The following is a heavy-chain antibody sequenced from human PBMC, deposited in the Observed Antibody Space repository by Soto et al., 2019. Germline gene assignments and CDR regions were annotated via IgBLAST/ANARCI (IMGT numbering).Heavy chain of an antibody. V-gene: IGHV4-59*01. J-gene: IGHJ3*02. CDR3: ARAVLAASDI. Sequence: SETLSLACTVSGGSISSYYWSWIRQPPGKGREWVGYIYYSESTSYNPSLKSRVTISVGTSKNQFSLKLSCVTAAERAVYYCARAVLAASDIWGQVTMVTVS. CDR1: GGSISSYY. CDR2: IYYSEST. D-gene: IGHD3-3*02.